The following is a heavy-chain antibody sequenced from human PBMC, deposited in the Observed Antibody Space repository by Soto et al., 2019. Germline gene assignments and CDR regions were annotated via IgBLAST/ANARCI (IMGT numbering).Heavy chain of an antibody. CDR3: ARIPRFQYWFDP. V-gene: IGHV2-26*01. CDR2: IFSNDEK. Sequence: QVTLKESGPVLVQPTETLTLTCTVSGFSLSNARMGVTWIRQPPGKALEWLAHIFSNDEKSYSTSLKSRLTISTDTSKSQLVLTMTNMDPVDTATYYCARIPRFQYWFDPWSQGTLVTVST. J-gene: IGHJ5*02. CDR1: GFSLSNARMG. D-gene: IGHD3-3*01.